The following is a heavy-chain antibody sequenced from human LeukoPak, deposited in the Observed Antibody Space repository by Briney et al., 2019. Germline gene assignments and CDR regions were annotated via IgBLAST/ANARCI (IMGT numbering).Heavy chain of an antibody. CDR2: IYPADSDT. CDR3: ATSMLRGVNFNY. D-gene: IGHD3-10*01. Sequence: GESLKISCKASGHSFTSYWIAWVRQMPGIGLEWMGIIYPADSDTRYSPSFQGQVTVSADKSTSTAYLQWSSLKASDTAMYYCATSMLRGVNFNYWGQGTLVTVSS. CDR1: GHSFTSYW. V-gene: IGHV5-51*01. J-gene: IGHJ4*02.